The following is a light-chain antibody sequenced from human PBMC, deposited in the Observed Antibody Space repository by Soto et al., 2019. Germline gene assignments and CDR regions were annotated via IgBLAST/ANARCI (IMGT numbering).Light chain of an antibody. Sequence: EIVLTQSPGTLSLSPGDRATLSCRASQRVSSNYLAWYQQRPGQAPSLLIYGAFTRATGIPTRFSGTGSGTEFTLTISSLQSEDFALYYCQQYNDWPLTFGQGTKVDIK. CDR3: QQYNDWPLT. J-gene: IGKJ1*01. CDR2: GAF. V-gene: IGKV3-15*01. CDR1: QRVSSN.